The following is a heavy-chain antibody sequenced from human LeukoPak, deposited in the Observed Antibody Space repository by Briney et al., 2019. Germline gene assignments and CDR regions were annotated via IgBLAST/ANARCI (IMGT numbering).Heavy chain of an antibody. V-gene: IGHV3-30-3*01. CDR2: ISYDGSNK. CDR3: AKDPLVYSTYYYDSSAPVSGY. CDR1: GFTFSSYA. Sequence: GGSLRLSCAASGFTFSSYAMHWVRQAPGKGLEWVAVISYDGSNKYYADSVKGRFTISRDNSKNTLYLQMNSLRAEDTAVYYCAKDPLVYSTYYYDSSAPVSGYWGQGTLVTVSS. J-gene: IGHJ4*02. D-gene: IGHD3-22*01.